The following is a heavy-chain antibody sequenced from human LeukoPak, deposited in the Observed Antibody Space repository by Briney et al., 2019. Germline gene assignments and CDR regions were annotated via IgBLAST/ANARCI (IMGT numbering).Heavy chain of an antibody. D-gene: IGHD1-26*01. CDR3: ARSGVGATRYYYYMDV. Sequence: PSQTLSLTCTVSGGSISSGGYYWSWIRQPPGKGLEWIRYIYHSGSTYYNPSLKSRVTISVDRSKNQFSLKLSSVTGADTAVYYCARSGVGATRYYYYMDVWGKGTTVTVSS. J-gene: IGHJ6*03. CDR1: GGSISSGGYY. V-gene: IGHV4-30-2*01. CDR2: IYHSGST.